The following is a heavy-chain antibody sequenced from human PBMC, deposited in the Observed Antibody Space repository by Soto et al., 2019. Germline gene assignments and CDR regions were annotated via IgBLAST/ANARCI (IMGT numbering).Heavy chain of an antibody. V-gene: IGHV3-15*07. CDR3: SSAGGTYYSRFDF. Sequence: EVQLVESGGGLVKPGGSLRLSCAASGFTFSDTWMSWVRQAPGKGLEWVGRIKNRPYGGTADYAAPVKGRFTISRDDSKAQGFLEKDHLKTEDTAVYFRSSAGGTYYSRFDFWGQGTPVTVSS. D-gene: IGHD1-26*01. J-gene: IGHJ4*02. CDR2: IKNRPYGGTA. CDR1: GFTFSDTW.